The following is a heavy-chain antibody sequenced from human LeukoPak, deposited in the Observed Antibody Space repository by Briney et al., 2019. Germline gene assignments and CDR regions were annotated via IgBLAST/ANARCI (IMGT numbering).Heavy chain of an antibody. Sequence: GGSLRLSCAASGFTFSDYWMQWVRQAPGKGLEWVANIHNHGTETYLADSVRGRFTISRDNAEKSLFLQMNSLRGEDTAVYYCTGGDPDYWGQGTLVTVSS. CDR3: TGGDPDY. J-gene: IGHJ4*02. D-gene: IGHD2-21*02. V-gene: IGHV3-7*01. CDR2: IHNHGTET. CDR1: GFTFSDYW.